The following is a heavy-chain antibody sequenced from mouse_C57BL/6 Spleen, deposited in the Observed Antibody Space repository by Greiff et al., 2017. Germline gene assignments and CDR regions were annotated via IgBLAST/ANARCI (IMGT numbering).Heavy chain of an antibody. CDR1: GYSFTGYY. V-gene: IGHV1-43*01. Sequence: VQLQQSGPELVKPGASVKISCKASGYSFTGYYMHWVKQSSEKSLEWIGEINPSTGGTSYNQKFKGKATLTVDKSSSTAYMQLKSLTSEDSAVYYSARGGPYYYGSILVYRGEGTTLTVSP. D-gene: IGHD1-1*01. CDR3: ARGGPYYYGSILVY. CDR2: INPSTGGT. J-gene: IGHJ2*01.